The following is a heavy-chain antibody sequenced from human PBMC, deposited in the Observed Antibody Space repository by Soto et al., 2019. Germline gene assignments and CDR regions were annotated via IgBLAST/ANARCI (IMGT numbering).Heavy chain of an antibody. CDR2: IIGSGGST. J-gene: IGHJ5*02. CDR1: GFTFSCYA. CDR3: AKVRIVVVPPAIIVDNWFDL. Sequence: GSRRLSCAASGFTFSCYARCLVRQPPEKGLEWVSAIIGSGGSTYYADSVKGRFTISRDNSKNTLYRQMNSLRAEDTAVYYCAKVRIVVVPPAIIVDNWFDLWGQGTLVTVSS. V-gene: IGHV3-23*01. D-gene: IGHD2-2*01.